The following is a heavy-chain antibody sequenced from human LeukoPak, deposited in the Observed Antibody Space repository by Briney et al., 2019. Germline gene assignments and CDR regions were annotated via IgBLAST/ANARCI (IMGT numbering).Heavy chain of an antibody. J-gene: IGHJ6*02. CDR1: GYSFTSYW. CDR2: IYPDDSDT. Sequence: PGESLKISCKGPGYSFTSYWIGWVRQMPGKGLEWMGIIYPDDSDTRYSPSFQGQVTISADKSISTAYLQWSSLKASDTAIYYCARPTMPYYHYYGMDVWGQGTTVTVSS. V-gene: IGHV5-51*01. CDR3: ARPTMPYYHYYGMDV. D-gene: IGHD2-2*01.